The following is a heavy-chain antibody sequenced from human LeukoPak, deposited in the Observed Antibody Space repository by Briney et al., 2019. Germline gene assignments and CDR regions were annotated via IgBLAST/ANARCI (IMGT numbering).Heavy chain of an antibody. D-gene: IGHD2-2*01. CDR1: GYSFTNYW. CDR2: IYPGDSDT. V-gene: IGHV5-51*01. Sequence: GESPKISCRGSGYSFTNYWIGWVRQVSGKGLEWMGIIYPGDSDTRYSPSFQGQVTISADKSISTAYLQGSSLQASDTAMYYCARLDCSTTSCRFDPWGQGTLVTVSS. J-gene: IGHJ5*02. CDR3: ARLDCSTTSCRFDP.